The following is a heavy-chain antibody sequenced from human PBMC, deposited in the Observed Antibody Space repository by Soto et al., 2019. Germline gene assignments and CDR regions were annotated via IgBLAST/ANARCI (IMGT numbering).Heavy chain of an antibody. CDR3: ARATLEGEKAFDI. V-gene: IGHV1-2*04. CDR1: GYTFTGYY. J-gene: IGHJ3*02. CDR2: INPNSGGT. Sequence: ASVKVSCKASGYTFTGYYMHWVRQAPGQGLEWMGWINPNSGGTNYAQKFQGWVTMTRDTSISTAYMELSRLRSDDTAVYYCARATLEGEKAFDIWGQGTMVTVSS.